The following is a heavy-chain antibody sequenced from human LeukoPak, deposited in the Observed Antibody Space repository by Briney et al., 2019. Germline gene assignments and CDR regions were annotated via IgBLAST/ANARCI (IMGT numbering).Heavy chain of an antibody. CDR3: AKDGYCSSTSCYPAPY. V-gene: IGHV3-23*01. J-gene: IGHJ4*02. Sequence: GGSLRLSCAASGFTFSTYAMSWVRQAPGKGLEWVSAISGSGGSTYYADSVKGRFTISRDNSKNTLYLQMNSLRAEDTAVYYCAKDGYCSSTSCYPAPYWGQGTLVTVSS. CDR1: GFTFSTYA. D-gene: IGHD2-2*01. CDR2: ISGSGGST.